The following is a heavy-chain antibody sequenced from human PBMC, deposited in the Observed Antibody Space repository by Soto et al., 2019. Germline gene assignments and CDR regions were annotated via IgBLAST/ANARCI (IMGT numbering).Heavy chain of an antibody. CDR2: IIPIFGTA. CDR3: AREEAPYYNGSGSNSNWFDP. D-gene: IGHD3-10*01. J-gene: IGHJ5*02. V-gene: IGHV1-69*13. CDR1: GGTFISYA. Sequence: SVEVSCKASGGTFISYAICLLRQAPLQVLEWMGGIIPIFGTANYAQKFQGRVTITADESTSTAYMELSSLRSEDTAVYYCAREEAPYYNGSGSNSNWFDPWGQGTLVTVSS.